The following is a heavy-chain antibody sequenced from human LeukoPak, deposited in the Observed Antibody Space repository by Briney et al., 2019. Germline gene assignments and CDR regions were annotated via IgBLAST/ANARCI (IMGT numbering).Heavy chain of an antibody. CDR1: GGSISSGGYS. D-gene: IGHD5-18*01. CDR3: ARQDTAMVTF. Sequence: SETLSLTCAVSGGSISSGGYSWSWIRQPPGKGLEWIGYIYHSRSTYYNPSLKSRVTISVDTSKNQFSLKLSSVTAADTAVYYCARQDTAMVTFWGQGTLVTVSS. V-gene: IGHV4-30-2*05. CDR2: IYHSRST. J-gene: IGHJ4*02.